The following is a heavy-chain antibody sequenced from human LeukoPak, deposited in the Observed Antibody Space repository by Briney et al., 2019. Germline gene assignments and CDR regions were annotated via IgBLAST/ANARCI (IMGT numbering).Heavy chain of an antibody. Sequence: GGSLRLSCTASGFTFSSLAMTWVRQAPGKGLEWVSTIRSNGDTTYNADSVKGRFTISRDNSKNTLYLELNSLRVEDTATFYCAKGQELDDGVFDSWGQGTLVTVSS. CDR2: IRSNGDTT. CDR3: AKGQELDDGVFDS. CDR1: GFTFSSLA. D-gene: IGHD1-1*01. J-gene: IGHJ4*02. V-gene: IGHV3-23*01.